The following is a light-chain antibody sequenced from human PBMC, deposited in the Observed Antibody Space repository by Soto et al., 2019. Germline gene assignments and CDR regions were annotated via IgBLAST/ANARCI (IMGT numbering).Light chain of an antibody. CDR3: SSYTSSSLYV. CDR1: SSDVGGYNY. V-gene: IGLV2-14*01. J-gene: IGLJ1*01. CDR2: EVS. Sequence: QSALTQPASVSGSPGQSITISCTGTSSDVGGYNYVSWYQQHPGKALKLMIYEVSNRPSGVSNRFSGSKSGNTASLTISGLQAEDEADYYCSSYTSSSLYVFGTGTKLTVL.